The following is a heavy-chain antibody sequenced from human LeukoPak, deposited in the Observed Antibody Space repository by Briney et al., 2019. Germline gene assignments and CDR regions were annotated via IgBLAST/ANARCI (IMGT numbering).Heavy chain of an antibody. CDR2: IYTSGRT. Sequence: SETLSLTCTVSGGSISSYYWSWIRQPAGKGLEWIGRIYTSGRTNYNPSLKSRVTMSVDTSKNQFSLKLSSVTAADTAVYYCARLYDSSGYYDYWGQGTLVTVSS. CDR3: ARLYDSSGYYDY. D-gene: IGHD3-22*01. V-gene: IGHV4-4*07. CDR1: GGSISSYY. J-gene: IGHJ4*02.